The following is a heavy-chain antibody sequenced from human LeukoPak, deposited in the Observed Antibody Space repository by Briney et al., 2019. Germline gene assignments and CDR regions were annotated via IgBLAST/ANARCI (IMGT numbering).Heavy chain of an antibody. CDR3: ARDSGIAARHRSYYFDY. Sequence: LEASVKVSRKASGYTFTSYYMHWVRQAPGQGLEWMGIINPSGGSTSYAQKLQGRVTMTRDMSTSTVYMELSSLRSEDTAVYYCARDSGIAARHRSYYFDYWGQGTLVTVSS. CDR1: GYTFTSYY. D-gene: IGHD6-6*01. J-gene: IGHJ4*02. V-gene: IGHV1-46*01. CDR2: INPSGGST.